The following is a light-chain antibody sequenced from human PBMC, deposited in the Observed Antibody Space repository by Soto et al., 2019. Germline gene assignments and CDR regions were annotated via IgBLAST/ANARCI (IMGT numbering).Light chain of an antibody. CDR2: GAS. Sequence: VLTKSPGTRSLSPGESATLSCRASQTVSITYLTWYQQKPGQAPRLLIFGASKRATGIPDRFSGSGSGRDFTLTISGLEPEDFAVYYCQQYGSSPLISFGQGTRLEIK. CDR3: QQYGSSPLIS. J-gene: IGKJ5*01. CDR1: QTVSITY. V-gene: IGKV3-20*01.